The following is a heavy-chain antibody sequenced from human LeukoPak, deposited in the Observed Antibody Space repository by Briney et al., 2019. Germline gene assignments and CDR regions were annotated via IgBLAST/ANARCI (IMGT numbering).Heavy chain of an antibody. J-gene: IGHJ5*02. V-gene: IGHV4-59*12. CDR2: IYYGGST. CDR1: GGSISGYY. D-gene: IGHD3-3*01. Sequence: SETVSLTCTVSGGSISGYYWSWIRQPPGKGLEWIGYIYYGGSTNYNPSLKSRVTISVDTSKNQFSLKLSSVTAADTAVYYCARDYYDFWSGYYTGPRNNWFDPWGQGTLATVSS. CDR3: ARDYYDFWSGYYTGPRNNWFDP.